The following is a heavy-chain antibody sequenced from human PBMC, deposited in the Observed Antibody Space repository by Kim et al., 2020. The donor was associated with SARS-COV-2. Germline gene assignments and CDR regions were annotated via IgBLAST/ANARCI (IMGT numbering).Heavy chain of an antibody. CDR2: SRDKTNRYTT. J-gene: IGHJ1*01. V-gene: IGHV3-72*01. D-gene: IGHD3-10*01. CDR1: GFTFSDYY. CDR3: TRGGSGSSKEYFQF. Sequence: GGSLRLSCAASGFTFSDYYMDWVRQAPGKGLEWVGRSRDKTNRYTTEYAASVRGRFIISRDDSKNSLYLQMNSLKTDDTAVYYCTRGGSGSSKEYFQFWGQGTLAFVSS.